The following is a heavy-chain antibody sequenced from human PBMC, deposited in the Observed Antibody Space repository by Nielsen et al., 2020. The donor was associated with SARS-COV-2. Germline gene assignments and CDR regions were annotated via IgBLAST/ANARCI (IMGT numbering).Heavy chain of an antibody. V-gene: IGHV1-8*02. CDR3: ARDPYGGSLGGP. Sequence: ASVKVSCKASGYTFTNYGINWVRQAAGQGLEWMGWMNPNSGNTGYAQKFQGRVTMTRNTSMGTAYMELSSLRSEDTAVYYCARDPYGGSLGGPWGQGTLVTVSS. J-gene: IGHJ5*02. D-gene: IGHD5-12*01. CDR1: GYTFTNYG. CDR2: MNPNSGNT.